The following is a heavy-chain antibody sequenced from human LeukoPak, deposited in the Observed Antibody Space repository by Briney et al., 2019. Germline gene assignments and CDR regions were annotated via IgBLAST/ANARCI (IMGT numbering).Heavy chain of an antibody. CDR2: IRGNADTT. CDR3: AKGHGDASGYYYFDS. D-gene: IGHD3-22*01. CDR1: GFIFNNYG. Sequence: GGSLRLSCAASGFIFNNYGMSWVRQAPGKRLEWVSAIRGNADTTYYADSVKGRFTIFRDNYNNMLYLQMNSLRVEDTAVYYCAKGHGDASGYYYFDSWGQGTLVTVSS. J-gene: IGHJ4*02. V-gene: IGHV3-23*01.